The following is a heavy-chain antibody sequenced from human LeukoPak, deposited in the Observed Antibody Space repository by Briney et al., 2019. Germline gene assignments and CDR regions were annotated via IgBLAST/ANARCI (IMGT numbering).Heavy chain of an antibody. CDR3: ARVSIEDEFDY. CDR2: IWYDGSNK. Sequence: PGGSLRLSCAASGFTFSSYGMHWVRQAPGKGLEWVAVIWYDGSNKYYADSVKGRFTISRDNSKNTLYLQMNSLRAEDTAVYYCARVSIEDEFDYWGQGTLVTVSS. V-gene: IGHV3-33*01. J-gene: IGHJ4*02. D-gene: IGHD3-3*02. CDR1: GFTFSSYG.